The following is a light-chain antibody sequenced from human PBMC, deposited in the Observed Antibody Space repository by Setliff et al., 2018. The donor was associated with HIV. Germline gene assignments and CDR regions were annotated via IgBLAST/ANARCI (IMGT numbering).Light chain of an antibody. CDR1: SSNVGKYDL. CDR2: KVN. V-gene: IGLV2-23*02. Sequence: QSVLTQPASVSGSPGQSITMSRTGNSSNVGKYDLVSWYRQYPGKAPQLTIYKVNKRPSGVSNRFSGSKSGNTASLTISGLQAEDEADYHCCSFAGTDSFYLFGTGTRSPS. CDR3: CSFAGTDSFYL. J-gene: IGLJ1*01.